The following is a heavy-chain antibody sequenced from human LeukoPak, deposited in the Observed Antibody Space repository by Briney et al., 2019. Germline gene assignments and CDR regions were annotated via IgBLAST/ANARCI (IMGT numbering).Heavy chain of an antibody. CDR2: INHSGST. CDR3: ARGRRSLVVVPAAAGFGP. Sequence: SETLSLTCAVYGVSFSGYYWSLIRQPPGKGLEWIGEINHSGSTNYNPSLKSRVSISVDTSKNQFSLKLSSVTAADTAVYYCARGRRSLVVVPAAAGFGPWGQGTLVTVSS. CDR1: GVSFSGYY. V-gene: IGHV4-34*01. J-gene: IGHJ5*02. D-gene: IGHD2-2*01.